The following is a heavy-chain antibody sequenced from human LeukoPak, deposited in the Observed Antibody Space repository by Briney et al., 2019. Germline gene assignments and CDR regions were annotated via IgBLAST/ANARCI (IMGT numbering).Heavy chain of an antibody. V-gene: IGHV4-38-2*01. Sequence: SETLSLTCAVSRYSISSGYYWGWIRQPPGKGLEWIGSIYHSGSTYYNPSLRSRVTISVDTSKNQFSLKLSSVTAADTAVYYCARGGYYYDSSSLVDYWGQGTLVTVSS. CDR2: IYHSGST. J-gene: IGHJ4*02. CDR3: ARGGYYYDSSSLVDY. CDR1: RYSISSGYY. D-gene: IGHD3-22*01.